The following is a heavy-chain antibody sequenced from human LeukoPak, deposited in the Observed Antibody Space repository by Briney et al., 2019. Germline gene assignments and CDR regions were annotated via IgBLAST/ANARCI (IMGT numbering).Heavy chain of an antibody. V-gene: IGHV3-9*01. CDR3: AKAPYYDILTGIDFDY. Sequence: PGGSLRLSCAASGFTFDDYAMHWVRQAPGKGLEWVSSINWNSGNIGYADSVKGRFTISRDNAKNSLYLQMNSLRAEDTALYYCAKAPYYDILTGIDFDYWGQGTLVTVSS. D-gene: IGHD3-9*01. CDR1: GFTFDDYA. CDR2: INWNSGNI. J-gene: IGHJ4*02.